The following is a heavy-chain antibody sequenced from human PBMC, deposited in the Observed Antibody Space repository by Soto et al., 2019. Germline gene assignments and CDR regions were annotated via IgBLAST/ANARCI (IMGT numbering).Heavy chain of an antibody. Sequence: QTGGSLRLSCVASGFTFSSDALSWVRQSPGMGLEWVSGIGASGGAAASADSVRGRFVISRDNSKNTLYLEMNSRRAEDTAVYYCAKEDRPPINDFDTSTFYGGPIDCWSQGTLVTVSS. CDR3: AKEDRPPINDFDTSTFYGGPIDC. CDR1: GFTFSSDA. J-gene: IGHJ4*02. D-gene: IGHD2-2*01. V-gene: IGHV3-23*01. CDR2: IGASGGAA.